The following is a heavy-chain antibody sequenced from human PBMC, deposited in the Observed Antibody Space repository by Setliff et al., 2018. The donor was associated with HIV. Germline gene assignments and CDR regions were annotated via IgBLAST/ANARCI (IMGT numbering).Heavy chain of an antibody. J-gene: IGHJ6*03. D-gene: IGHD4-4*01. CDR1: GDSISNANFY. CDR2: VYYSGST. CDR3: ARMYSNYGRYYYYYMDV. V-gene: IGHV4-31*03. Sequence: SETLSLTCTVSGDSISNANFYWTWIRQHPGKGLEWIVYVYYSGSTYYNPSLKSRITISVDASKNQFSLKVSSVTAADTAVYYCARMYSNYGRYYYYYMDVWGKGTKVTVSS.